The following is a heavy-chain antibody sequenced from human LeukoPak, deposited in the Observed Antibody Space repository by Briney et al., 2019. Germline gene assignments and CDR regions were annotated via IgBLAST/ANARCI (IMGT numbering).Heavy chain of an antibody. CDR3: AKDRNPGRFGYYFDF. Sequence: PGGSLRLSCAASGFTFSSYEMNWVRQAPGKGLEWVSVISGSGGSTYNADSVKGRFTISRDNSKNTLYLQMNSLRAEDTAVYYCAKDRNPGRFGYYFDFWGQGTLVTVSS. CDR2: ISGSGGST. D-gene: IGHD3-16*01. J-gene: IGHJ4*02. CDR1: GFTFSSYE. V-gene: IGHV3-23*01.